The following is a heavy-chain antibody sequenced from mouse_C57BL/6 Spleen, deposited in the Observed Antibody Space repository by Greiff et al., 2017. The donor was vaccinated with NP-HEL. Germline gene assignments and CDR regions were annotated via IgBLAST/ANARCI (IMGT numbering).Heavy chain of an antibody. Sequence: VQLQQSGPELVKPGASVKISCKASGYAFSSSWMNWVKQRPGKGLEWIGRIYPGDGDTNYNGKFKGKATLTADKSSSTAYMQLSSLTSEDSAVYFCARPGSSGYYFDYWGQGTTLTVSS. V-gene: IGHV1-82*01. D-gene: IGHD3-2*02. J-gene: IGHJ2*01. CDR1: GYAFSSSW. CDR3: ARPGSSGYYFDY. CDR2: IYPGDGDT.